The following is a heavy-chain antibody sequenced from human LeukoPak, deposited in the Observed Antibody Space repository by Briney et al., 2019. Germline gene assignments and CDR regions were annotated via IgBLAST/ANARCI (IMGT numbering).Heavy chain of an antibody. CDR1: GYTFTSYG. D-gene: IGHD3-22*01. CDR2: ISAYNGNT. Sequence: ASVKVSCKASGYTFTSYGISWVRQAPGQGLEWMGWISAYNGNTNYAQKLQGRVTMTTDTSTSTAYMELRSLRSDDTAVYYCAPYYYDSSGSHYYYGMDVWGHGTTVTVS. V-gene: IGHV1-18*01. J-gene: IGHJ6*02. CDR3: APYYYDSSGSHYYYGMDV.